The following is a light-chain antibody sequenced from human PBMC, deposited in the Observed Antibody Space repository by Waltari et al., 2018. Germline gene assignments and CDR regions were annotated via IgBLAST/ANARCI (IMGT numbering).Light chain of an antibody. CDR1: QTVLYSSNNKNY. CDR2: WAS. J-gene: IGKJ1*01. CDR3: QQYYTTPT. V-gene: IGKV4-1*01. Sequence: DIVMTQSPDSLAVSLGERATITCKSSQTVLYSSNNKNYLAWYQQKAGQSLKLLLYWASTRESGVPDRFSGSGSGTDFTLTINSLQAEDVAVYYCQQYYTTPTFGQGTKVEIK.